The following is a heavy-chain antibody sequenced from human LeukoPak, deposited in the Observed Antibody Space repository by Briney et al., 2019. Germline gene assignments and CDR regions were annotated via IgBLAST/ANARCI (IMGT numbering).Heavy chain of an antibody. CDR2: IWYDGSNK. D-gene: IGHD3-22*01. Sequence: GRSLRLSWAASGFTFSSYGMHWVRQAPVKGLEWVAVIWYDGSNKYYADSVKGRFTISRDNSKNTLYLQMNSLRAEDTAVYYCARVRRYYDSSGQFDYWGQGTLVTVSS. V-gene: IGHV3-33*01. CDR1: GFTFSSYG. J-gene: IGHJ4*02. CDR3: ARVRRYYDSSGQFDY.